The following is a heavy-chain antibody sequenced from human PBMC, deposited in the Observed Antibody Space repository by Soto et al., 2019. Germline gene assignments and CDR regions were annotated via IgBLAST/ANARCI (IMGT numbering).Heavy chain of an antibody. CDR2: TCYRSKGYD. Sequence: SQPLSLTCAISGGSVSSNSAVWSRIRRSPSRGLEWVGRTCYRSKGYDEYAASVTSRITVNPHTSKNQFSLQLSSVTAEDTAVYYCRRDQRATSSSYYYYGMAVWGQGTPVTFSS. D-gene: IGHD2-2*01. J-gene: IGHJ6*02. CDR1: GGSVSSNSAV. V-gene: IGHV6-1*01. CDR3: RRDQRATSSSYYYYGMAV.